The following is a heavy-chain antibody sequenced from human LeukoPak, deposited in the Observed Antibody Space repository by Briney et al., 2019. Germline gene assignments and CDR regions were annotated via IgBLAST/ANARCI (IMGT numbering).Heavy chain of an antibody. D-gene: IGHD7-27*01. CDR1: GGSISSGDYY. V-gene: IGHV4-30-4*02. J-gene: IGHJ3*02. CDR2: IYYSGST. CDR3: ARDPNWGAFDI. Sequence: SETLSLTCTVSGGSISSGDYYWSWIRQPPGKGLEWIGYIYYSGSTYYNPSLKSRVTISVDTSKNQFSLKLSSVTAADTAVYYCARDPNWGAFDIWGQGTMVTVSS.